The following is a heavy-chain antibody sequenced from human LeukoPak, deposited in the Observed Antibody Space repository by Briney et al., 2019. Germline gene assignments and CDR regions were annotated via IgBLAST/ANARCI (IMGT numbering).Heavy chain of an antibody. V-gene: IGHV3-74*01. CDR3: ARESVTTNPRQSDAFDI. Sequence: GGSLRLSCEASGFTFSSYWMHWVRQAPGEGLVWVSRIKYDGSSTSYADSVKGRFTISRDNAKNMVFLQMNSLRGEDTAVYYCARESVTTNPRQSDAFDIWGQGTMVTVSS. CDR1: GFTFSSYW. CDR2: IKYDGSST. D-gene: IGHD4-17*01. J-gene: IGHJ3*02.